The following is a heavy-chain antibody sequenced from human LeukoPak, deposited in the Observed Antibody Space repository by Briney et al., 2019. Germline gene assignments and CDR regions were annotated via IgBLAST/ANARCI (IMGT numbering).Heavy chain of an antibody. D-gene: IGHD5-18*01. CDR3: ARDLPYSYNYNNWFDP. CDR2: IYYSGST. Sequence: SETLSLTYTVSGGSISSYYWSWIRQPPGKGLEWIGYIYYSGSTNYTPSLKSRVTMSVDTSKNQFSLKLSSVTAADTAVYYCARDLPYSYNYNNWFDPWGQGTLVTVSS. J-gene: IGHJ5*02. CDR1: GGSISSYY. V-gene: IGHV4-59*12.